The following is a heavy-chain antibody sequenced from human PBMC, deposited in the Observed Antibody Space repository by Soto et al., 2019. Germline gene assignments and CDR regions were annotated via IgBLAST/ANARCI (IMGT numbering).Heavy chain of an antibody. CDR2: ISGSGGST. CDR1: GFTFSSYA. J-gene: IGHJ4*02. V-gene: IGHV3-23*01. Sequence: EVQLLESGGVLVQPGGSLRLSCAASGFTFSSYAMNWVRQAPGKGLEWVSGISGSGGSTYYADSVKGRFTISRDNSKNTRELQMISLRAEDTAVSHWAKDGKDYTVDYSFDYWGQGTLDTVSS. D-gene: IGHD4-4*01. CDR3: AKDGKDYTVDYSFDY.